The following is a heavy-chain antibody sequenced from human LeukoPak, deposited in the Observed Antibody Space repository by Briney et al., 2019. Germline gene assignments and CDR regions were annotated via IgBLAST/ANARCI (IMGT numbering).Heavy chain of an antibody. J-gene: IGHJ4*02. CDR3: AKVRGSYWAPEFDY. D-gene: IGHD1-26*01. Sequence: GGSLRLSCAASGFTFSNYAMSWVRQAPGKGLEWVSIISGSGDSTYYADSVKGRFTISKDNSKNTLYLQMNSLRAEDTALYYCAKVRGSYWAPEFDYWGQGTLVTVSS. V-gene: IGHV3-23*01. CDR2: ISGSGDST. CDR1: GFTFSNYA.